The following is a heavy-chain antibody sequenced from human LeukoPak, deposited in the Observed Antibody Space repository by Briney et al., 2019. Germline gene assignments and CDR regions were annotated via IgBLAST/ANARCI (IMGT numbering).Heavy chain of an antibody. V-gene: IGHV1-18*01. D-gene: IGHD2-15*01. CDR3: ARDSGRYCSGGSCYSFSDY. CDR2: ISAYNGNT. CDR1: GYTFTSYG. J-gene: IGHJ4*02. Sequence: GASVKVSCKASGYTFTSYGISWVRQAPGQGLEWMGWISAYNGNTNYAQKFQGRVTMTRDTSISTAYMELSRLRSDDAAVYYCARDSGRYCSGGSCYSFSDYWGQGTLVTVSS.